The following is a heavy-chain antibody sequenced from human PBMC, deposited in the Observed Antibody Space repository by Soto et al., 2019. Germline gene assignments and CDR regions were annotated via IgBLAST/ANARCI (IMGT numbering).Heavy chain of an antibody. V-gene: IGHV5-51*01. CDR3: ARLPQRTGSSGWYRYNWFDP. CDR2: IYPGNSDT. Sequence: GGSRRLSCKGSGYSFTSYWIAWVRQMPGKGREWMGNIYPGNSDTRYSPSFQGQVTISADKSISPAYLQWSSLKASDTAMYYCARLPQRTGSSGWYRYNWFDPWGQGTLVTVSS. CDR1: GYSFTSYW. D-gene: IGHD6-19*01. J-gene: IGHJ5*02.